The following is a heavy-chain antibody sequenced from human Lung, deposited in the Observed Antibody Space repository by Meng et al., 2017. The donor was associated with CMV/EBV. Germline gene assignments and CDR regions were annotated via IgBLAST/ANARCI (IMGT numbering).Heavy chain of an antibody. CDR1: GFTFTSYG. J-gene: IGHJ4*02. Sequence: GGSXRLYCAASGFTFTSYGMSWVRQAPGKGLEWVSLIYNDGSRTYYADSVKGRFTISRDNSKNTVSLQMNNLRVEDSAVYYCVKGAAGLVPWGQGTLVTVSS. D-gene: IGHD3/OR15-3a*01. CDR3: VKGAAGLVP. V-gene: IGHV3-23*03. CDR2: IYNDGSRT.